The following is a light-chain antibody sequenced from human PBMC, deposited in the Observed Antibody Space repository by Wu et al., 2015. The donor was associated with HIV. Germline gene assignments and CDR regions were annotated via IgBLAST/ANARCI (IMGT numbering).Light chain of an antibody. Sequence: EIVMTQSPATLSVSPGERATLSCRASQSIDSNFLAWYQQKPGQAPRLLIHAVSTRATGIPDRFGGTGSGTDFTLTISRLEPEDFAVYYCQQYGGSYSFGQGTKLEIK. V-gene: IGKV3-20*01. CDR3: QQYGGSYS. J-gene: IGKJ2*03. CDR1: QSIDSNF. CDR2: AVS.